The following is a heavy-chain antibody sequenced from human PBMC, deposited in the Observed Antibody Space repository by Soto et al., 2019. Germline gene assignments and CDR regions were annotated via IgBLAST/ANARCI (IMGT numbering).Heavy chain of an antibody. D-gene: IGHD5-12*01. CDR1: GFIFSNYA. Sequence: GGSLRLSCAASGFIFSNYAMNWVRQAPGKGLEWVSVIGGRGGSAYYADSVQGRFTISRDNSKNTLSLQMSSLTADHTAIDYCVREGRGSFDFWGRGTMVTVSS. CDR2: IGGRGGSA. CDR3: VREGRGSFDF. V-gene: IGHV3-23*01. J-gene: IGHJ3*01.